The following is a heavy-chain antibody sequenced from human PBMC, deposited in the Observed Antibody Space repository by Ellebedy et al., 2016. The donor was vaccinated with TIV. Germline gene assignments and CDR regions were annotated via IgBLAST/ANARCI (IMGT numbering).Heavy chain of an antibody. CDR1: GFTFSDYY. CDR3: ARDYYGSGSYSSD. J-gene: IGHJ4*02. V-gene: IGHV3-11*06. CDR2: ISSSSGYT. Sequence: GESLKISCAASGFTFSDYYMSWIRQAPGKGLEWVSYISSSSGYTNYADSVKDRFTISRDNAKKSLYLRMNSLRAEDTAVYYCARDYYGSGSYSSDWGQGTLVTVSS. D-gene: IGHD3-10*01.